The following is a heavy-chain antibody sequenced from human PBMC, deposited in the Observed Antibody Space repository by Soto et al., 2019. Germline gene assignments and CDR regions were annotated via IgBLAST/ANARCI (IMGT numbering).Heavy chain of an antibody. CDR3: ASLGYCRTTRCPTFDY. V-gene: IGHV3-23*01. CDR1: GFTFSGYG. J-gene: IGHJ4*02. CDR2: ISGSGDSI. Sequence: GGSLRLSCAASGFTFSGYGMSWVRQAPGKGLEWVSVISGSGDSIYSADSVKGRFTISRDNSKNRLFLEMNSLRAEDTAVYFCASLGYCRTTRCPTFDYWGQGTPVTVSS. D-gene: IGHD2-2*01.